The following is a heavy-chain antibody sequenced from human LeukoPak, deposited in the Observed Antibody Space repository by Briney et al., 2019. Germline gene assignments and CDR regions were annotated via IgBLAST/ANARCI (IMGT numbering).Heavy chain of an antibody. D-gene: IGHD3-22*01. CDR3: ARYYYDSSGYYPHFDY. J-gene: IGHJ4*02. CDR2: IYTSGST. Sequence: PSETLSLTCTVSGGSISSYYWSWIRQPAGKGLEWIGRIYTSGSTNYNPSLKSRVTMSVDTSKNQFSLKLSSVTAADTAVYYCARYYYDSSGYYPHFDYWGQGTLVTVSS. V-gene: IGHV4-4*07. CDR1: GGSISSYY.